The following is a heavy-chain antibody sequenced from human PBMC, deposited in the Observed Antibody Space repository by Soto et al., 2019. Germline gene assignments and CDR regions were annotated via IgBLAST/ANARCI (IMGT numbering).Heavy chain of an antibody. V-gene: IGHV1-69*02. CDR2: IIPILGIA. D-gene: IGHD3-22*01. Sequence: QVQLVQSGAEVKKPGSSVKVSCKASGGNFSSYTISWVRQGPGQGLEWMGRIIPILGIANYAQKFQGRVTITADKSTSTAYMELSSLRSEDTAVYYCASLPGIVVVMNYGMDVWGQGTTVTVSS. CDR1: GGNFSSYT. J-gene: IGHJ6*02. CDR3: ASLPGIVVVMNYGMDV.